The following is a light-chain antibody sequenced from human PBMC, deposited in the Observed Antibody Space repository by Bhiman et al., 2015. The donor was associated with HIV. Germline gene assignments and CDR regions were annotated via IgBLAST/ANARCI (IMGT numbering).Light chain of an antibody. CDR2: QDS. J-gene: IGLJ3*02. Sequence: SYELTQPPSVSVSPGQTASITCSGDKLGDKYACWYQQKPGQSPVLVIYQDSKRPSGIPERFSGSNSGNIATLTISGTQTMDEADYYCQAWDSKTVVFGGGTRLTVL. CDR1: KLGDKY. V-gene: IGLV3-1*01. CDR3: QAWDSKTVV.